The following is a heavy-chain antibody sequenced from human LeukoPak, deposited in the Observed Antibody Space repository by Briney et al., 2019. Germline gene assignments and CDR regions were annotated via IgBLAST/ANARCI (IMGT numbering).Heavy chain of an antibody. CDR1: GVSISSGSYY. V-gene: IGHV4-61*01. CDR3: ARQNYDILTGYHNWFDP. D-gene: IGHD3-9*01. Sequence: SETLSLTCTVSGVSISSGSYYWSWIRQPPGKGLEWIGYIYYSGSTNYNPSLKSRITISVDTSKNQFSLKLSSVTAADTAVYYCARQNYDILTGYHNWFDPWGQGTLVTVSS. J-gene: IGHJ5*02. CDR2: IYYSGST.